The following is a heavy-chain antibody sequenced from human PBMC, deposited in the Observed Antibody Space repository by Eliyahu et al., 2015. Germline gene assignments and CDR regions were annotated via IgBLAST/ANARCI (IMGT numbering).Heavy chain of an antibody. Sequence: EVQLEESGGGLVQPGRSLRLSCAASGFTFXYYAMHWVRQVPGKGXEWVAGVSWNGDRIAYADSVKGRFTISRDNAKKSLSLQMDSLRPDDTAFYYCAKDSGIAVIGTGHFDFWGQGTLVTVSS. CDR3: AKDSGIAVIGTGHFDF. J-gene: IGHJ4*02. CDR2: VSWNGDRI. D-gene: IGHD6-19*01. V-gene: IGHV3-9*01. CDR1: GFTFXYYA.